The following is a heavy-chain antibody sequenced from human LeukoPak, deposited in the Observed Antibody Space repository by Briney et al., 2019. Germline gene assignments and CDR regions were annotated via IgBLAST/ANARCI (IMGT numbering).Heavy chain of an antibody. CDR2: ISYDGSNK. J-gene: IGHJ3*02. V-gene: IGHV3-30*18. CDR1: GFSFSSYG. Sequence: GGSLRLSCAASGFSFSSYGIHWVRQAPGKGLEWVAVISYDGSNKYYADSVKGRFTISRHNSKNALYLQMNRLTAEDTAVYYCAKDRSTYYYDSSGYYPDAFDIWGQGTMVTVSS. D-gene: IGHD3-22*01. CDR3: AKDRSTYYYDSSGYYPDAFDI.